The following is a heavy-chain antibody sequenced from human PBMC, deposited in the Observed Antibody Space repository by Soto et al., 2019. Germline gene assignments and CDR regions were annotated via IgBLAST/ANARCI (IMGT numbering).Heavy chain of an antibody. CDR1: GYTFTSYA. CDR2: INAGNGNT. D-gene: IGHD2-2*01. CDR3: ARYCSSTSCSRSSYYYYYGMDV. V-gene: IGHV1-3*01. Sequence: ASVKVSCKASGYTFTSYAMHWVRQAPGQRLEWMGWINAGNGNTKYSQKFQGRVTITRDTSASTAYMELSSLRSEDTAVYYCARYCSSTSCSRSSYYYYYGMDVWGQGTTVTVSS. J-gene: IGHJ6*02.